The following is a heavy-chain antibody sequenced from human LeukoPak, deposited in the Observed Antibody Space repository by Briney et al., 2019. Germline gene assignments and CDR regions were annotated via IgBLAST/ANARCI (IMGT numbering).Heavy chain of an antibody. CDR2: INSDGSST. J-gene: IGHJ4*02. CDR3: AREYFTMVPDY. CDR1: GFTFSSYW. Sequence: GGSLRLSRAASGFTFSSYWMHWVRQAPGKGLVWVSRINSDGSSTSYADSVKGRFTISRDNAKNTLYLQMNSLRAEDTAVYYCAREYFTMVPDYWGQGTLVTVSS. D-gene: IGHD3-10*01. V-gene: IGHV3-74*01.